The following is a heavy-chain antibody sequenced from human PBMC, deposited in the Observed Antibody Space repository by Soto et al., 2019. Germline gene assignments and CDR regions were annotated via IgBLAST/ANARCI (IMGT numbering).Heavy chain of an antibody. CDR2: ISPYSGNT. Sequence: QVQLVQSGDEVRKPGSSVKVSCKASGYIFVNYGIAWVRQAPGQGLEWMGWISPYSGNTHYSSKVQGRLTMSSDTATSTAYMDQGSLTSDDTAMYYCAMVDNYVTPTPQDVWGQGTTGTVAS. V-gene: IGHV1-18*01. D-gene: IGHD3-16*01. CDR3: AMVDNYVTPTPQDV. CDR1: GYIFVNYG. J-gene: IGHJ6*02.